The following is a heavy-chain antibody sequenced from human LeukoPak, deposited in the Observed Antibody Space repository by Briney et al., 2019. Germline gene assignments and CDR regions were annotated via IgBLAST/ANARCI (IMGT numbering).Heavy chain of an antibody. Sequence: GASVKVSCKASGYTFTVHHIQWVRQAPGQGLEWMGWINTNSGGTTYSQKFQGRVTLTRDTSISTAYMELSRLRSDDTAVYYCAPLGHVAADSSWGQGTLVTVSS. V-gene: IGHV1-2*02. CDR3: APLGHVAADSS. CDR2: INTNSGGT. CDR1: GYTFTVHH. J-gene: IGHJ5*02. D-gene: IGHD6-13*01.